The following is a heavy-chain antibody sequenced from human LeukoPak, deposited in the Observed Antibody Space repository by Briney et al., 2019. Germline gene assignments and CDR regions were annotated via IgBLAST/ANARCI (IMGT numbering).Heavy chain of an antibody. CDR2: IHHSGNS. V-gene: IGHV4-59*01. CDR3: TRGHWGLQS. D-gene: IGHD7-27*01. Sequence: SETLSLTCTVSGSSFTDYHLSWIRQSPGKGLEWISYIHHSGNSDYNPSLRSRVTTSLDTSKNQFSLNLISVTAADTAVYYCTRGHWGLQSWSQGTLVTVSS. CDR1: GSSFTDYH. J-gene: IGHJ5*02.